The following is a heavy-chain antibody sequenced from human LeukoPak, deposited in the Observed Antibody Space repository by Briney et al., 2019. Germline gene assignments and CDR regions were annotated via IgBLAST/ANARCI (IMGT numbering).Heavy chain of an antibody. J-gene: IGHJ4*02. D-gene: IGHD3-10*01. V-gene: IGHV4-39*07. CDR1: SGSISSTSYY. CDR2: MYYSGST. CDR3: AREMRSPRGGFDY. Sequence: SETLSLTCTVSSGSISSTSYYWGWIRQPPGMGLEWIGSMYYSGSTYYNPSLKSRVTISVDTSKSQFSLKLSSVTAADTAGYYCAREMRSPRGGFDYWGQGTLVTVSS.